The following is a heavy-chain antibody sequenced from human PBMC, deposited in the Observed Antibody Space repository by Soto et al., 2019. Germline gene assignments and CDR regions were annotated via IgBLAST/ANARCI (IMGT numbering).Heavy chain of an antibody. CDR3: AKGLHIVVVTVSAFDI. J-gene: IGHJ3*02. Sequence: GGSLRLSCAASGFTFISYGMHWVRQAPGKGLEWVAVISYDGSNKYYADSVKGRFTISRDNSKNTLYLQMNSLRAEDTAVYYCAKGLHIVVVTVSAFDIWGQGTMVTVSS. CDR2: ISYDGSNK. D-gene: IGHD2-21*02. CDR1: GFTFISYG. V-gene: IGHV3-30*18.